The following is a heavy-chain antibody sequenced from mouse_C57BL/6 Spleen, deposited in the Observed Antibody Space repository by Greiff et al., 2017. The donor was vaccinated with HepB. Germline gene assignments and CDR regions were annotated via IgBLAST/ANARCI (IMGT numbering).Heavy chain of an antibody. V-gene: IGHV5-16*01. D-gene: IGHD1-1*01. CDR3: ARAPFTTVVDHYFDY. J-gene: IGHJ2*01. Sequence: EVQVVESEGGLVQPGSSMKLSCTASGFTFSDYYMAWVRQVPEKGLEWVANINYDGSSTYYLDSLKSRFIISRVNAKNILYLQMSSLKSEDTATYYCARAPFTTVVDHYFDYWGQGTTLTVSS. CDR2: INYDGSST. CDR1: GFTFSDYY.